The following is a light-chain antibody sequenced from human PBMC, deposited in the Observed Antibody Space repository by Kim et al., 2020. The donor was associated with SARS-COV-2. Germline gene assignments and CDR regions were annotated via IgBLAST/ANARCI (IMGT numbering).Light chain of an antibody. J-gene: IGLJ1*01. CDR1: SRRSYY. Sequence: SSELTQDPAVSVALGQTVRITCQGDSRRSYYASWYQQKPGQGPLLVIYGKNNRPSGSPDRFSGSSSGNTDSLTITGARAEDEADYYCNSRDSSGNHYVLG. CDR2: GKN. CDR3: NSRDSSGNHYV. V-gene: IGLV3-19*01.